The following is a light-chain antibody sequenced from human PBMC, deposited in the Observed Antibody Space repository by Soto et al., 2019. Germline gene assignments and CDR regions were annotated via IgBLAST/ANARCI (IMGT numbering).Light chain of an antibody. Sequence: QSVLTQAASVSGAPGQSITISCTGTSSDVGTYDAVSWYQHHPGKVPRLMIYEVDKRPSGVSYRFSGSKSGNTASLTISWLQAEDEADYYCCSYAGTSCVFGSGTKVTVL. V-gene: IGLV2-23*02. CDR1: SSDVGTYDA. J-gene: IGLJ1*01. CDR3: CSYAGTSCV. CDR2: EVD.